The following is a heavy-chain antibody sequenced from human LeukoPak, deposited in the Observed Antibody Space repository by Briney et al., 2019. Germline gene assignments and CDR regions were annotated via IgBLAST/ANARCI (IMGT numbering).Heavy chain of an antibody. Sequence: PSETLSLTCTVSGGSISSYYWSWIRQPPGKGLEWIGYIYYSGSTNYNPSLKSRVTISVDTSKNQFSLKLSSVTAADTAVYYCARHVDFHDYWGQGTLVTVSS. D-gene: IGHD2/OR15-2a*01. V-gene: IGHV4-59*08. CDR2: IYYSGST. CDR3: ARHVDFHDY. CDR1: GGSISSYY. J-gene: IGHJ4*02.